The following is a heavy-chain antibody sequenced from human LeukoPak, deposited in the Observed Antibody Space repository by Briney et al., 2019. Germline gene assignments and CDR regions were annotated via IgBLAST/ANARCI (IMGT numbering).Heavy chain of an antibody. CDR3: ARGAYYGSGSYFDY. Sequence: SVKVSCKASGGTFSSYAISWVRQAPGQGLEWMGGIIPIFGTANYAQKFQGRVTITADESTSTAYMELSSLRSEDTAVYYCARGAYYGSGSYFDYWGQGTLVTASS. CDR2: IIPIFGTA. CDR1: GGTFSSYA. V-gene: IGHV1-69*13. D-gene: IGHD3-10*01. J-gene: IGHJ4*02.